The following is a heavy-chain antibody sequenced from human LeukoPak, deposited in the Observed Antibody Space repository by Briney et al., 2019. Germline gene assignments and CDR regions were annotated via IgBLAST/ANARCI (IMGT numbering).Heavy chain of an antibody. CDR2: ISSSSSYI. J-gene: IGHJ4*02. D-gene: IGHD1-26*01. CDR3: ARVRGSYSIDY. Sequence: GGSLRLSCAASGFTFSSYSMNWVRQAPGKGLEWVSSISSSSSYIHYADSVKGRFTISRDNAKNSLYLQMNSLRAEDTAVYYCARVRGSYSIDYWGQGTLVTVSS. CDR1: GFTFSSYS. V-gene: IGHV3-21*01.